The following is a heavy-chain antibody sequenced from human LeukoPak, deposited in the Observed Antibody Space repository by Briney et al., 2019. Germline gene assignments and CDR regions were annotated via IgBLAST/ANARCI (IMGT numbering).Heavy chain of an antibody. CDR2: INSDGGST. J-gene: IGHJ6*03. CDR3: ARSGDLGYYYMDV. D-gene: IGHD4-17*01. Sequence: GGSLRPSCAASGFTFSHYWMHWVRQGPGKGLVWVSRINSDGGSTDYADSVKGRFTISRDNAENTLYLQMNSLRAEDTAVYYCARSGDLGYYYMDVWGKGTTVTVSS. V-gene: IGHV3-74*01. CDR1: GFTFSHYW.